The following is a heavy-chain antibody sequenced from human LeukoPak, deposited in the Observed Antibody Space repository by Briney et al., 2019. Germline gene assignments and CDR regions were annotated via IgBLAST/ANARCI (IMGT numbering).Heavy chain of an antibody. CDR1: GFTVSSNS. J-gene: IGHJ4*02. CDR3: ARDPRLGAYFDY. D-gene: IGHD1-26*01. Sequence: GGSLRLSCTVSGFTVSSNSMSWVRQAPGKGLEWVSFIYSDNTHYSDSVKGRFTISRDNSKNTLYLQMNSLRAEDTAVYYCARDPRLGAYFDYWGQGTLVTVSS. CDR2: IYSDNT. V-gene: IGHV3-66*03.